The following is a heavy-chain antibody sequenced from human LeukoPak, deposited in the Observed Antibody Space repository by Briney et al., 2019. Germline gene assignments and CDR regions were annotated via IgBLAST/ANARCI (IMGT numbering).Heavy chain of an antibody. V-gene: IGHV4-59*01. CDR3: ARTRGAVALGYYYYGMDV. J-gene: IGHJ6*02. D-gene: IGHD6-19*01. Sequence: SETLSLTCTVSGGSISSYYWSWIRQPPGKGLEWIGYIYYSGSTNYNPSLKSRVTISVDTSKNQFSLKLSSVTAADTAVYYCARTRGAVALGYYYYGMDVWGQGTTVTVSS. CDR2: IYYSGST. CDR1: GGSISSYY.